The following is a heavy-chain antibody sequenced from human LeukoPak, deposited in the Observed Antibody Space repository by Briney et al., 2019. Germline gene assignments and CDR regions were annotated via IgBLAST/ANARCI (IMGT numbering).Heavy chain of an antibody. D-gene: IGHD4-17*01. CDR2: ITGGGGGT. CDR3: AKDPNGDYVGAFDS. V-gene: IGHV3-23*01. J-gene: IGHJ3*01. CDR1: GLTFRNYA. Sequence: RGSLRLSCAASGLTFRNYAMTWVRQAPGKGLEWVSSITGGGGGTSYADSVKGRFTVYRDNSKNTLYLQMNSLRAGDTAVYYCAKDPNGDYVGAFDSWGQGTSVTVSS.